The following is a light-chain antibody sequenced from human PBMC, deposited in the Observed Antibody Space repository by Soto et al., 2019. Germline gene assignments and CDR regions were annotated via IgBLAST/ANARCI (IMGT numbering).Light chain of an antibody. J-gene: IGKJ1*01. CDR1: QAIRND. Sequence: AIQMTQSPSSLSASVGERVTITCRASQAIRNDLGWYQQKPGKAPKLLIYAASHLQTWVPSRFSGSGSGTDFTLTISSLQPEDFATYYCLQDYDYPWTFGQGTKVEIK. CDR2: AAS. V-gene: IGKV1-6*01. CDR3: LQDYDYPWT.